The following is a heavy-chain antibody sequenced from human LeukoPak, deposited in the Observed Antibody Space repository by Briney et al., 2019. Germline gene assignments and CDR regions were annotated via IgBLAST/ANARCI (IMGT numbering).Heavy chain of an antibody. V-gene: IGHV3-21*01. CDR2: ISSSSSYI. CDR3: ASDVVPGGVGGWFDP. CDR1: GFTFSSYS. J-gene: IGHJ5*02. Sequence: AGGSLRLSCAASGFTFSSYSMNWVRQAPGKGLEWVSSISSSSSYIYYADSVKGRFTISRDNAKNSLYLQMNSLRAEDTAVYYYASDVVPGGVGGWFDPWGQGTLVTVSS. D-gene: IGHD2-15*01.